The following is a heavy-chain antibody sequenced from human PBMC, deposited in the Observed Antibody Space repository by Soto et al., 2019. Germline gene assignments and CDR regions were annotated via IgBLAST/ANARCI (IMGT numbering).Heavy chain of an antibody. J-gene: IGHJ4*02. CDR3: ARGNAVITIFGVVISTPFDY. CDR1: GGSFSGYY. Sequence: QLQLQQWGAGLLKPSETLSLTCAVYGGSFSGYYWSWIRQPPGKGLEWMGEINHSGSTNYNPSLKSRVTISVDTSKKQFSLKLRSVTAADTAVYYCARGNAVITIFGVVISTPFDYWGQGTLVPVSS. V-gene: IGHV4-34*01. D-gene: IGHD3-3*01. CDR2: INHSGST.